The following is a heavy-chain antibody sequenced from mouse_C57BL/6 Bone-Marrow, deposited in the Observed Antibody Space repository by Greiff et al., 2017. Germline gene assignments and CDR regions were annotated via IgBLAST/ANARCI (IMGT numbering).Heavy chain of an antibody. CDR1: GYTFTGYW. CDR3: ASGVFYDNPYAMDD. V-gene: IGHV1-9*01. Sequence: QVQLQQSGAELMKPGASVKLSCKATGYTFTGYWIEWVKQRPGHGLEWIGEILPGGSSTHYNEKFKGKAPFTADTSYNTSYILLSSLLTDDSAIYYCASGVFYDNPYAMDDWGKGTSVTVSS. J-gene: IGHJ4*01. D-gene: IGHD2-4*01. CDR2: ILPGGSST.